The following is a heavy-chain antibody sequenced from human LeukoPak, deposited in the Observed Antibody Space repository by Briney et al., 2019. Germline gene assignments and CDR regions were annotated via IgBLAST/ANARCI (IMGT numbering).Heavy chain of an antibody. CDR1: GGSFSGYY. CDR2: INHSGST. Sequence: SETLSLTCAVYGGSFSGYYWSWIRQPPGKGLEWIGEINHSGSTNYNPSLKSRVTISVDTSKNQFSLKLSSVTAADTAVYYCARGRAAIMNYWGQGTLVTVSS. V-gene: IGHV4-34*01. D-gene: IGHD2-2*01. J-gene: IGHJ4*02. CDR3: ARGRAAIMNY.